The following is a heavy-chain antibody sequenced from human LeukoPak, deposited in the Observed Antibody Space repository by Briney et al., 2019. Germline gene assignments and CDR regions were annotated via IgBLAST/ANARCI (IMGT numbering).Heavy chain of an antibody. CDR3: AKTTLAIRYDY. CDR2: ISGSGGST. D-gene: IGHD1-1*01. Sequence: GGSLRLSCAAPGFTFSSYAMSWVRQASGKGLEWVSAISGSGGSTYYADSVKGRFTISRDNSKNTLYLQMNSLRAEDTAVYYCAKTTLAIRYDYWGQGTLVTVSS. V-gene: IGHV3-23*01. CDR1: GFTFSSYA. J-gene: IGHJ4*02.